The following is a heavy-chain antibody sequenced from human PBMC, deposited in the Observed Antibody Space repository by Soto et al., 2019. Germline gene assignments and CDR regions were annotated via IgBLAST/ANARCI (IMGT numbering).Heavy chain of an antibody. CDR1: GYTFSDFD. D-gene: IGHD3-16*01. V-gene: IGHV1-8*01. CDR2: MNAKSGDT. J-gene: IGHJ6*02. CDR3: ARGNPFNYAGFDV. Sequence: QAHLEQSGAEVKRPGASVKVSCKASGYTFSDFDINWLRQASGQGPEWMGWMNAKSGDTFFAQRFQGKFNMSWDTSLRTASMEVGSLTSDDTAMYYCARGNPFNYAGFDVWGQGNTVAVSS.